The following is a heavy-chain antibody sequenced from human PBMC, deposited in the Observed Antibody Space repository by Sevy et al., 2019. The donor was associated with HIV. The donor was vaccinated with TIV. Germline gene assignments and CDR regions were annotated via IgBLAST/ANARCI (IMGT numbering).Heavy chain of an antibody. V-gene: IGHV4-59*01. D-gene: IGHD5-12*01. J-gene: IGHJ4*02. CDR2: IYYSGST. CDR1: GGSISSYY. Sequence: SETLSLTCTVSGGSISSYYWSWIRQPPGKGLEWIGYIYYSGSTNYKPSLKSRVTISVDTSKNQFSLKLGSVTVADTAVYYCARAPGGWLRATPLLYTFDYWGQGTLVTVS. CDR3: ARAPGGWLRATPLLYTFDY.